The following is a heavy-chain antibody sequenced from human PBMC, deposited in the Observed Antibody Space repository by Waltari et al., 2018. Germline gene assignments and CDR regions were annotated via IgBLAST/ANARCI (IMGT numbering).Heavy chain of an antibody. CDR2: IYHSGTT. CDR1: GGSITSDY. J-gene: IGHJ1*01. Sequence: QVQLMESGPGLMRPSETLSLTCNVSGGSITSDYWSWVRQPPGKGLEWVGYIYHSGTTNSNPSLRSRVSISVDTSKTQFSLKLNYVTAADTAVYYCARGHSTGWYLSHWGRGALVTVSS. V-gene: IGHV4-59*01. CDR3: ARGHSTGWYLSH. D-gene: IGHD6-19*01.